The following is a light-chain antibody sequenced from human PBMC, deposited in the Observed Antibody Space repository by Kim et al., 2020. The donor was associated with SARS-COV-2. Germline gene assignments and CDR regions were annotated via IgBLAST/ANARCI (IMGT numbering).Light chain of an antibody. CDR3: QQYASYSWT. Sequence: DIQMTQSPSTLSASVGDRVTITCRASQSISSWLAWYQQKPGKAPKLLIYKASSLHSGVPSRFSGSGSGTAFTLTISSLQPDDFATYYCQQYASYSWTFGQGTKVDIK. V-gene: IGKV1-5*03. CDR1: QSISSW. J-gene: IGKJ1*01. CDR2: KAS.